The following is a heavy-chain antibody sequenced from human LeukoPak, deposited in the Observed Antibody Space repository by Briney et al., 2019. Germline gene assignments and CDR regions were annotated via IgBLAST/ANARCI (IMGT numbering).Heavy chain of an antibody. CDR1: GGSFSGYY. J-gene: IGHJ4*02. CDR3: ARVRGGVVVPAAPVDY. Sequence: PSETLSLTCAVYGGSFSGYYWSWIRQPPGKGLEWIGEINHSGSTNYNPSLKSRVTISVDTSKNQFSLKLSSVTAADTAVYYCARVRGGVVVPAAPVDYWGQGTLVTVSS. CDR2: INHSGST. D-gene: IGHD2-2*01. V-gene: IGHV4-34*01.